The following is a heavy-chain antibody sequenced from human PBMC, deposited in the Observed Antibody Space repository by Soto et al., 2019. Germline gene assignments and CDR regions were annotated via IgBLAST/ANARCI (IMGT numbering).Heavy chain of an antibody. D-gene: IGHD3-10*01. CDR1: GGTFSNYA. CDR3: ARDPAPYGSGSYLP. Sequence: SVKVSCKASGGTFSNYAISWVRQAPGQGLEWMGGIIPIFGTANYAQKFQGRVTITADESTSTAYMELSSLRSEDTAVYYCARDPAPYGSGSYLPWGQGTLVTVSS. V-gene: IGHV1-69*13. CDR2: IIPIFGTA. J-gene: IGHJ5*02.